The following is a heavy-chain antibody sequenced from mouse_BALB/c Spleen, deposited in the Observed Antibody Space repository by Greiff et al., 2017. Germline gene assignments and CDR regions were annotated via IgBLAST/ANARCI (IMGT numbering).Heavy chain of an antibody. Sequence: QVQLQQSGAELVRPGVSVKISCKGSGYTFTDYAMHWVKQSHAKSLEWIGVISTYYGDASYNQKFKGKATMTVDKSSSTAYMELARLTSEDSAIYYCARSVGYDGGYYFDYWGQGTTLTVSS. V-gene: IGHV1S137*01. CDR3: ARSVGYDGGYYFDY. CDR1: GYTFTDYA. J-gene: IGHJ2*01. D-gene: IGHD2-2*01. CDR2: ISTYYGDA.